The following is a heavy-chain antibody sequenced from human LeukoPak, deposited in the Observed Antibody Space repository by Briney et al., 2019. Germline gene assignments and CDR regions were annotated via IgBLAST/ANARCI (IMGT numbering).Heavy chain of an antibody. CDR3: ARGSLRFDP. V-gene: IGHV4-34*01. Sequence: SETLSLTCAVYGGSFSGYYWSWIRQPPGKGLEWIGEINHSGSTNYNPSLKSRVTISVDASKNQFSLKLSSVTAADTAVYYCARGSLRFDPWGQGTLVTVSS. J-gene: IGHJ5*02. CDR1: GGSFSGYY. CDR2: INHSGST.